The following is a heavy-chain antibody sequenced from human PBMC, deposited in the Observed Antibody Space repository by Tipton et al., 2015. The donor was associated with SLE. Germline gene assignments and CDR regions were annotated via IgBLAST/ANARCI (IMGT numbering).Heavy chain of an antibody. V-gene: IGHV3-43*01. D-gene: IGHD6-19*01. CDR3: AKGALSSDWHDAFDI. J-gene: IGHJ3*02. CDR2: ITWDGRST. Sequence: SLRLSCAASGFTFDDYTMHWVRQAPGKGLEWVSLITWDGRSTYCADSVKGRFSISRDNSQNSLYLQMNSLTTEDTALYYCAKGALSSDWHDAFDIWGQGTMVTVSS. CDR1: GFTFDDYT.